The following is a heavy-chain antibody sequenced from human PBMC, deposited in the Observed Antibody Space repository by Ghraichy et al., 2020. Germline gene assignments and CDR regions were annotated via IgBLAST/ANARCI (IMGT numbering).Heavy chain of an antibody. CDR3: ARHRLREKNTDGWLIDL. CDR1: GDSMSPYY. Sequence: SETLSLTCTVSGDSMSPYYWSWIRHSPGGGLEWIGYIYFNGNIMYNPSLESRVTISIDMSMNQFSLQLYSVTAADTAIYYCARHRLREKNTDGWLIDLWGQGSLVTVSS. J-gene: IGHJ5*02. D-gene: IGHD2-15*01. V-gene: IGHV4-59*08. CDR2: IYFNGNI.